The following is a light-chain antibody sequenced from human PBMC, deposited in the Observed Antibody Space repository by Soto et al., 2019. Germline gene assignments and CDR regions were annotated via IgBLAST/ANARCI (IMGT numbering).Light chain of an antibody. V-gene: IGKV2-28*01. CDR2: LGS. CDR3: RQAQQTPWT. Sequence: DIVMTQSPLSLPVTPGEPASISCRSSQSLLHSNGYNYLDWYLQKPGQSAQLLIYLGSHRASGVTERFSGRASGTDDTPKITRVEAEDVGVYYCRQAQQTPWTFGQGTKVEIK. CDR1: QSLLHSNGYNY. J-gene: IGKJ1*01.